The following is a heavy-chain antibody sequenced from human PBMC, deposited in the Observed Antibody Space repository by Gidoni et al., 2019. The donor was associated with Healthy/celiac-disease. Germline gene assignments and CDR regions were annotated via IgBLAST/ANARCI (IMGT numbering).Heavy chain of an antibody. V-gene: IGHV1-69*02. CDR3: ARRGWEMATTGGYYYYGMDV. D-gene: IGHD1-1*01. CDR2: IIPILGIA. Sequence: QVQLVQSGAEVKKPGSSVKVSCKASGGTFSSYTISWVRQAPGQGLEWMGRIIPILGIANYAQKFQGRVTITADKSTSTAYMELSSLRSEDTAVYYCARRGWEMATTGGYYYYGMDVWGQGTTVTVSS. J-gene: IGHJ6*02. CDR1: GGTFSSYT.